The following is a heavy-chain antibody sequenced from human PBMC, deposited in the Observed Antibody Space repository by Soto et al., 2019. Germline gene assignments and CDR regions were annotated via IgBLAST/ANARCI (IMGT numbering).Heavy chain of an antibody. Sequence: PGRSLRLSCASTGLTFSSYSIKCVRQAPGKGLEWVSYISSSSSTIYYADSVKGRFTISRDNAKNSLYLQMNSLRDEDTAVYYCARVGDAFDIWGQGTMVTVSS. V-gene: IGHV3-48*02. CDR3: ARVGDAFDI. CDR2: ISSSSSTI. J-gene: IGHJ3*02. CDR1: GLTFSSYS.